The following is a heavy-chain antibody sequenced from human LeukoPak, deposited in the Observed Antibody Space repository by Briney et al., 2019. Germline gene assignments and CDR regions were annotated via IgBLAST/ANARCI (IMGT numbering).Heavy chain of an antibody. Sequence: SETLSLTCAVYGGSFSGYYWSWIRQPPGKGLEWIGEINHSGSTNYNPSLKSRVTISVDTSKNQFSLKLSSVTAADTAVYYCARGWYSGSYNIWGQGTMVTVSS. CDR3: ARGWYSGSYNI. D-gene: IGHD1-26*01. J-gene: IGHJ3*02. CDR1: GGSFSGYY. V-gene: IGHV4-34*01. CDR2: INHSGST.